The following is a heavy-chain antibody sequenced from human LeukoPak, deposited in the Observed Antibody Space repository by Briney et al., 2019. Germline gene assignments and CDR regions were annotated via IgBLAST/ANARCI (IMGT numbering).Heavy chain of an antibody. Sequence: GGSLRLSCAASGFTFSSYAMSWVRQAPGKGLELVSDVSGGAGNTFYADSVKARFTISRDNSKNTLYLQMNSLRAEDTAVYYCAKREDSSDWYWSPEYFQHWGQGTTVTVSS. D-gene: IGHD6-13*01. CDR2: VSGGAGNT. J-gene: IGHJ1*01. V-gene: IGHV3-23*01. CDR1: GFTFSSYA. CDR3: AKREDSSDWYWSPEYFQH.